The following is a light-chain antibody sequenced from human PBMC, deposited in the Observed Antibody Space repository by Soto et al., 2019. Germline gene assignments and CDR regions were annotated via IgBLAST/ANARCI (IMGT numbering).Light chain of an antibody. CDR2: GAS. CDR1: QTVTNNY. Sequence: SVLTQSPATLSLSPGYRAPLSLRAIQTVTNNYLAWYQQKPGQAPRLLIDGASTRAAGIPARFSGGGSGTAFTLTIGSLAPEDFAVYYCQQRSNWPWTCGQGNKVDIK. CDR3: QQRSNWPWT. V-gene: IGKV3D-20*02. J-gene: IGKJ1*01.